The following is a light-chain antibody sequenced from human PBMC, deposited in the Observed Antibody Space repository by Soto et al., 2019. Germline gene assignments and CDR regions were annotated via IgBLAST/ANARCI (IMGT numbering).Light chain of an antibody. CDR3: QSFDSSLSALYV. V-gene: IGLV1-40*01. J-gene: IGLJ1*01. CDR1: GATSD. Sequence: QSVLTQPPSVSGAPVQRVTISCIGATSDVHWYQHLPGTAPKLLIYGNNNRPSGVPDRFSGSKSGTSASLAITGLQAEDEADYYCQSFDSSLSALYVFGTGTKLTVL. CDR2: GNN.